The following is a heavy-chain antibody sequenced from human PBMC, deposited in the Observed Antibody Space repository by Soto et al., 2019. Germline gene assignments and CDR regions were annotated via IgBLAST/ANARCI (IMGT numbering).Heavy chain of an antibody. Sequence: GASVKVSCKASGYTFTSYGISWVRQAPGQGLEWMGWISAYNGNTNYAQKLQGRVTMTTDTSTSTAYMELRSLRSDDTAVYYCARAYFGLNVVPAAMSDYWGQGTLVTVSS. CDR1: GYTFTSYG. D-gene: IGHD2-2*01. J-gene: IGHJ4*02. V-gene: IGHV1-18*01. CDR2: ISAYNGNT. CDR3: ARAYFGLNVVPAAMSDY.